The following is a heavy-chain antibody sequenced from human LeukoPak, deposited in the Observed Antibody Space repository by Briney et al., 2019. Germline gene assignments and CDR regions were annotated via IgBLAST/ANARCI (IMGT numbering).Heavy chain of an antibody. J-gene: IGHJ3*02. CDR2: IYNSGST. CDR3: ARSDHWLLGDAFDI. CDR1: GFTFSGYS. Sequence: GGSLRLSCAASGFTFSGYSMTWVRQAPGKGLECVSIIYNSGSTFHADSVKGRFTISRDNAKNSLYLQMNSLRAEDTAVYYCARSDHWLLGDAFDIWGQGTMVTVSS. D-gene: IGHD1-1*01. V-gene: IGHV3-21*01.